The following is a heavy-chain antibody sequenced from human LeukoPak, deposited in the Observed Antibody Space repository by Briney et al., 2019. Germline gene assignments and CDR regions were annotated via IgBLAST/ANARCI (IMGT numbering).Heavy chain of an antibody. CDR2: IYHSGST. D-gene: IGHD3-10*01. Sequence: PSETLSLTCAVSGGSISSGGYSWSWIRQPPGKGLEWIGYIYHSGSTYYNPSLKSRVTISVDRSKNQFSLKLSSVTAADTAVYYCAREEDGSGFDYWGQGTLVTVSS. CDR1: GGSISSGGYS. J-gene: IGHJ4*02. V-gene: IGHV4-30-2*01. CDR3: AREEDGSGFDY.